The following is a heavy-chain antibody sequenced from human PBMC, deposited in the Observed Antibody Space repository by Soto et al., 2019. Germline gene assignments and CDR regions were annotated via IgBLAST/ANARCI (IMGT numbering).Heavy chain of an antibody. V-gene: IGHV3-23*01. D-gene: IGHD6-6*01. CDR3: APKPETGYSSSSELD. CDR1: GFTFNTYA. J-gene: IGHJ4*02. CDR2: LSGSGGFT. Sequence: GSLRLSCAASGFTFNTYAMSWVRQAPGKGLEWVASLSGSGGFTEHADSVKGRFSISRDNSKNTLYLQMNSLRAEDTAVYYCAPKPETGYSSSSELDWGQGTLVTVSS.